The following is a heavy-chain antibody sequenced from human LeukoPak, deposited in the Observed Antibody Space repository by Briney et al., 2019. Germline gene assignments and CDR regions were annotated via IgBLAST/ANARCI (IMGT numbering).Heavy chain of an antibody. D-gene: IGHD6-13*01. J-gene: IGHJ4*02. V-gene: IGHV3-23*01. CDR2: ISGSGGST. CDR3: AKDGIAAAGTGYFDY. CDR1: GFSFSSYA. Sequence: GGSLRVSCAASGFSFSSYAMSWVRQAPGKRLEWVSAISGSGGSTYYADSVKGRFTISRDNSKNTLYLQMNSLRAEDTAVYYCAKDGIAAAGTGYFDYWGQGTLVTVSS.